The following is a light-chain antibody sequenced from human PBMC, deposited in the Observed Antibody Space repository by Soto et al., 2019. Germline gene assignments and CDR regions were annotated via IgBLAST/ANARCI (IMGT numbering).Light chain of an antibody. CDR1: QYINTR. V-gene: IGKV3-11*01. J-gene: IGKJ1*01. CDR2: QTS. Sequence: EIVLTQSPAALSSFPGDRVTLSFRASQYINTRLAWYQHRPGQAPRLLIYQTSLRAAGIPARFSASGSGTDFTLTISDVQPEDFALYYCHQRQSWPRTFGQGTKGGYQ. CDR3: HQRQSWPRT.